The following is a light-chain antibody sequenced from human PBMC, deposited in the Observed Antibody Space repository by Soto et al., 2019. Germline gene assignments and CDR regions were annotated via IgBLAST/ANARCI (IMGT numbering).Light chain of an antibody. J-gene: IGKJ5*01. V-gene: IGKV3-20*01. Sequence: IVLTQSPATLSLSPGERATLSCRASQSVSTNLAWYQQKPGQAPRLLIYGASTRAAGIPGRFSGSGSGTDFTLTITRLEPEDSAVYFCQQYTGPPTTFGQGTRLEIK. CDR3: QQYTGPPTT. CDR2: GAS. CDR1: QSVSTN.